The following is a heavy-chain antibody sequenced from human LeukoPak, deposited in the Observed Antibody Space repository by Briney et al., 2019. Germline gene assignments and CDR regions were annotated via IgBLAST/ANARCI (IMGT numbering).Heavy chain of an antibody. CDR1: GDSIGSYF. CDR2: IYYSGST. D-gene: IGHD2/OR15-2a*01. CDR3: ARDGPAYSTRWYDYYYGLDV. V-gene: IGHV4-59*01. J-gene: IGHJ6*02. Sequence: ASETLPLTCTVSGDSIGSYFWSWIRQSPGKGLEWIGHIYYSGSTNYNPSLKSRVAISVDTSRNQFSLKLSSVTAADTAIYYCARDGPAYSTRWYDYYYGLDVWAKGPRSPSL.